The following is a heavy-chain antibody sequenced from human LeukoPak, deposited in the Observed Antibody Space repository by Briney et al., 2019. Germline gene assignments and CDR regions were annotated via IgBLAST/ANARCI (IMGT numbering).Heavy chain of an antibody. J-gene: IGHJ4*02. Sequence: GGSLRLSCAASGFTFSSYGMHWVRQAPGKGLEWVAVISYDGSNKYYADSVKGRFTISRDNSKNTLYLQMNSLRAEDTAVYYCAKTFPYCTNGVCYFDYWGQGTLVTVSS. CDR1: GFTFSSYG. V-gene: IGHV3-30*18. CDR2: ISYDGSNK. D-gene: IGHD2-8*01. CDR3: AKTFPYCTNGVCYFDY.